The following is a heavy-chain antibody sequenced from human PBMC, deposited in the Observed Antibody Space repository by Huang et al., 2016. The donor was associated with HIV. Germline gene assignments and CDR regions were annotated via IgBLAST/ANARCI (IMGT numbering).Heavy chain of an antibody. D-gene: IGHD3-22*01. V-gene: IGHV1-69*13. CDR2: IIPIFGTA. CDR1: GGTFSSYA. CDR3: ARARGYYDSSVSYYFDY. J-gene: IGHJ4*02. Sequence: QVQLVQSGAEVTKPGSSVKVSCKASGGTFSSYAISWVRPAPGQGLEWMGGIIPIFGTANYAQKCQGRVTITADESTSTAYMELSSLRSEDTAVYYCARARGYYDSSVSYYFDYWGQGTLVTVSS.